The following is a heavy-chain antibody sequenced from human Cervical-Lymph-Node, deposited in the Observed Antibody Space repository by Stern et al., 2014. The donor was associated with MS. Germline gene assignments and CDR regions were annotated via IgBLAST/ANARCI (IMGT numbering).Heavy chain of an antibody. CDR2: IYTSGST. V-gene: IGHV4-61*02. J-gene: IGHJ4*02. Sequence: QVKLQESGPGLVKPSQTLSLTCTVSGGPISSGTYYWSWIRQPAGKGLEWIGRIYTSGSTDYTSSLKSRVTISLDMSKTHFPLRLTHLTAADTAVYYCARGRNGFGYDSWGQGTLATVSP. CDR1: GGPISSGTYY. CDR3: ARGRNGFGYDS. D-gene: IGHD2-15*01.